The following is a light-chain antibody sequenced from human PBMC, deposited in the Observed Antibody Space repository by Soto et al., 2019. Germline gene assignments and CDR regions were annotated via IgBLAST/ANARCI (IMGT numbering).Light chain of an antibody. Sequence: QSALTQPASVSGSPGQSITISCTGTSSDVGTYNFVSWYQQHPGKAPKLMIYEVSSRPSGVSNRFSGPKSGNTASLTISGLQAEDEADYYCSSYSSTSTPWVFGGGTQLTVL. V-gene: IGLV2-14*01. CDR3: SSYSSTSTPWV. CDR1: SSDVGTYNF. CDR2: EVS. J-gene: IGLJ3*02.